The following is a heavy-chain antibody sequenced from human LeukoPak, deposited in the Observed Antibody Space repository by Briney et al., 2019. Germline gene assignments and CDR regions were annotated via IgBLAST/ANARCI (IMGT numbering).Heavy chain of an antibody. CDR2: IYYSGST. D-gene: IGHD6-6*01. CDR3: ARMYTSSSYFDS. J-gene: IGHJ4*02. Sequence: SETLSLTCTVSGGSISSYYWSWIRQPPGKGLEWIGYIYYSGSTNYNPSLKSRVTISVDTSKNHSSLKLTSVTAADTAVYYCARMYTSSSYFDSWGQGTLVTVSS. CDR1: GGSISSYY. V-gene: IGHV4-59*08.